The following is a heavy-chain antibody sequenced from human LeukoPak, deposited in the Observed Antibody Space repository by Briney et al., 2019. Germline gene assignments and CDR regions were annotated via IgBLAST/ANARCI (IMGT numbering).Heavy chain of an antibody. J-gene: IGHJ3*02. CDR3: VKCSSGYYIDPFDI. Sequence: SVKVSCKASGGTFSSYAISWVRQAPGQGLEWMGGIIPIFGTANYAQKFQGRVTITADESTSTAYMELSSLRSEDTAVYYCVKCSSGYYIDPFDIWGQGTMVTVSS. V-gene: IGHV1-69*13. CDR1: GGTFSSYA. CDR2: IIPIFGTA. D-gene: IGHD3-22*01.